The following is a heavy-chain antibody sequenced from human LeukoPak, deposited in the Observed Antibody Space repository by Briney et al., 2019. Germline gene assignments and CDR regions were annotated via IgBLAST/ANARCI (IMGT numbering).Heavy chain of an antibody. D-gene: IGHD6-13*01. CDR3: ARGAPIAAAVTNWFDP. Sequence: SETLSLTCTVSGGSISSGSYYWSWIRQPAGKGLEWIGRIYTSGSTNYNPPLKSRVTISVDTSKNQFSLKLSSVTAADTAVYYCARGAPIAAAVTNWFDPWGQGTLVTVSS. V-gene: IGHV4-61*02. J-gene: IGHJ5*02. CDR1: GGSISSGSYY. CDR2: IYTSGST.